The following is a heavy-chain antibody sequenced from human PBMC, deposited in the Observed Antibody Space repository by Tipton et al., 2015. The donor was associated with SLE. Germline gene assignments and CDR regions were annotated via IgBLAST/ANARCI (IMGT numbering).Heavy chain of an antibody. D-gene: IGHD3-10*01. J-gene: IGHJ4*02. CDR3: ARVALLWFGELSYFDY. CDR1: GGSFSGYY. Sequence: TLSLTCAVYGGSFSGYYWSWIRQPPGKGLEWIGEINHSGSTNYNPSLKSRATISVDTSKNQFSLKLSSVTAADTAVYYCARVALLWFGELSYFDYWGQGTLVTVSS. V-gene: IGHV4-34*01. CDR2: INHSGST.